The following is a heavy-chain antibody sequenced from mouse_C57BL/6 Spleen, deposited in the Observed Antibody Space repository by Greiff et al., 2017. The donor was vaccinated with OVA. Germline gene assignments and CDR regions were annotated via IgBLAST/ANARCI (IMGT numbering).Heavy chain of an antibody. CDR3: ARGDYDAWFAY. Sequence: QVHVKQSGAELAKPGASVKLSCKASGYTFTSYWMHWVKQRPGQGLEWIGYINPSSGYTKYNQKFKDKATLTADKSSSTAYMQLSSLTYEDSAVYYCARGDYDAWFAYWGQGTLVTVSA. J-gene: IGHJ3*01. V-gene: IGHV1-7*01. CDR1: GYTFTSYW. CDR2: INPSSGYT. D-gene: IGHD2-4*01.